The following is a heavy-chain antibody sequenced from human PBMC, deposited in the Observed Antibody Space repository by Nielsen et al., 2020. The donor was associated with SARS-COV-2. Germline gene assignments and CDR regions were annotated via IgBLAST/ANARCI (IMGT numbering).Heavy chain of an antibody. J-gene: IGHJ3*01. CDR1: GFTFSSLW. Sequence: ESLKTSCAASGFTFSSLWMSWVRQVPGKGLEWVADIKPDGSQKFYLDSVKGRFTISRDNAKNSMSLQMNSLRVEDTAVYYCARDWSRAFDVWGQGTMVTVSS. V-gene: IGHV3-7*01. CDR2: IKPDGSQK. CDR3: ARDWSRAFDV.